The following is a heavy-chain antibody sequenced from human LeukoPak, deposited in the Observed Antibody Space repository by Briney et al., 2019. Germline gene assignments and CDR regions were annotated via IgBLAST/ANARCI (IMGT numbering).Heavy chain of an antibody. Sequence: GESLKISCQASGYKITSHWIAWVRQLPGKSPEWMGIIYPGDSDTRYSPSFQGQVVISVDKSSNVAYLQWTTLKASDTAMYYCASALVNAFDIWGQGTMVTVSS. CDR2: IYPGDSDT. CDR1: GYKITSHW. J-gene: IGHJ3*02. CDR3: ASALVNAFDI. V-gene: IGHV5-51*01. D-gene: IGHD3-10*01.